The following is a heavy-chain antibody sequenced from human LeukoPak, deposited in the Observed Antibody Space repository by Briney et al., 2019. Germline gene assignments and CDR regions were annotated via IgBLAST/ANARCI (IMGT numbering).Heavy chain of an antibody. Sequence: PSETLSLTCTVSRGSISSSSDYWGWIRQPPGKGLEWIASIYHSGSTYYNPSLKSRATISVDTSKNQSSLKLSSVTAADTAVYYCARLIAAAGKSFDPWGQGTLVTVSS. D-gene: IGHD6-13*01. V-gene: IGHV4-39*01. CDR2: IYHSGST. J-gene: IGHJ5*02. CDR1: RGSISSSSDY. CDR3: ARLIAAAGKSFDP.